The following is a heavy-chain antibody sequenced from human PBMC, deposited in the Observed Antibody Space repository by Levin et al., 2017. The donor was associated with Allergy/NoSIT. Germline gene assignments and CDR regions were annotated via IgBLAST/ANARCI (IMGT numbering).Heavy chain of an antibody. Sequence: PGGSLRLSCAASGFTFSSYAMSWVRQAPGKGLEWVSAISGSGGSTYYADSVKGRFTISRDNSKNTLYLQMNSLRAEDTAVYYCAKGGDTAMGFPDYYYYYGMDVWGQGTTVTVSS. CDR3: AKGGDTAMGFPDYYYYYGMDV. CDR2: ISGSGGST. D-gene: IGHD5-18*01. V-gene: IGHV3-23*01. CDR1: GFTFSSYA. J-gene: IGHJ6*02.